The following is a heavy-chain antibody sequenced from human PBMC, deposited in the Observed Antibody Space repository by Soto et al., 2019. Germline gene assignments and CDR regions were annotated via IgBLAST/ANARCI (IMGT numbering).Heavy chain of an antibody. Sequence: GDSVKVSCKAAGYTFPSYGISWVRQAPGQGLEWMGWISAYNGNTNYAQKLQGRVTMTTDTSTSTAYMELRSLRSDDTAVYYCARELRVVTAIPTHNWFDPWGQGTLVTVSS. D-gene: IGHD2-21*02. V-gene: IGHV1-18*04. J-gene: IGHJ5*02. CDR2: ISAYNGNT. CDR1: GYTFPSYG. CDR3: ARELRVVTAIPTHNWFDP.